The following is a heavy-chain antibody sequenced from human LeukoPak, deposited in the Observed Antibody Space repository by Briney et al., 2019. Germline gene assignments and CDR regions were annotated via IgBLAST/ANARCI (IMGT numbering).Heavy chain of an antibody. J-gene: IGHJ4*02. CDR2: IKQDGSEK. D-gene: IGHD3-10*01. CDR3: ARIWFGELLYRSTWTH. Sequence: PGGSLRLSCAASGFTFSSYWMSWVRQAPGKGLEWVANIKQDGSEKYYVDSVKGRFTISRDNAKNSLYLQMNSLRAEDTAVYYCARIWFGELLYRSTWTHWGQGTLVTVSS. CDR1: GFTFSSYW. V-gene: IGHV3-7*01.